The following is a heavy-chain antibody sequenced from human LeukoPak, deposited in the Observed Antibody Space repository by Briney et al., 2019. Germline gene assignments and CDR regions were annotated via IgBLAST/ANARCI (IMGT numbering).Heavy chain of an antibody. CDR1: GFTFSKYG. J-gene: IGHJ4*02. V-gene: IGHV3-30*02. CDR3: AKSLDTAMDY. CDR2: IWFDGSNR. D-gene: IGHD5-18*01. Sequence: GGSLRLSCAASGFTFSKYGMHWVRQAPGKGLEWVAVIWFDGSNRNHADSVKGRFTISRDNSKNTLYLQMNSLRAEDTAVYYCAKSLDTAMDYWGQGTLVTVSS.